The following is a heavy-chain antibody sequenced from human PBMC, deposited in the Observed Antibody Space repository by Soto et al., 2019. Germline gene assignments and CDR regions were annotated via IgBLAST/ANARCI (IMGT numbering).Heavy chain of an antibody. D-gene: IGHD2-15*01. CDR3: ARGREVGSCSGGRCYFTEARAFDI. CDR1: GGSISSGGSF. Sequence: QVQLLESGPGLVKPSQTLSLTCTVSGGSISSGGSFWSWIRQHPGKGLEGIGYIYYSGSTYYNPSLNNSITISIDTSTNQFSLNLSSVTAADTAVYYCARGREVGSCSGGRCYFTEARAFDIWGQGTMVTVSS. J-gene: IGHJ3*02. V-gene: IGHV4-31*03. CDR2: IYYSGST.